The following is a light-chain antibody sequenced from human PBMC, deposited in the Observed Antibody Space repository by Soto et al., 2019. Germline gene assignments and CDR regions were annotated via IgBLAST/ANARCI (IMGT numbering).Light chain of an antibody. J-gene: IGKJ2*01. CDR3: QQRSNWPRT. CDR1: QSISTY. Sequence: EIVLTQSPATLSLSPGERATLSCRASQSISTYLAWYQQKPGQAPRLLIYDASNRAPGIPARISGRGSGTDFTLTISSLEPEDFAIYYCQQRSNWPRTFGQGTKLEIK. CDR2: DAS. V-gene: IGKV3-11*01.